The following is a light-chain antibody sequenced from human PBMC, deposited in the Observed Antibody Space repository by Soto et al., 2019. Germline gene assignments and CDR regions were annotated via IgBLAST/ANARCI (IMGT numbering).Light chain of an antibody. CDR1: QSVSSS. V-gene: IGKV3-15*01. CDR2: GAS. Sequence: EIVMTHSPSTLSVSPGERATISCTDSQSVSSSLAWYQQKPGQAPRLLIYGASTRATGVPARFSGSGSGTEFALTISSLQSEDFAVYYCKQHNNWPRTFGGGTKVDIK. CDR3: KQHNNWPRT. J-gene: IGKJ4*01.